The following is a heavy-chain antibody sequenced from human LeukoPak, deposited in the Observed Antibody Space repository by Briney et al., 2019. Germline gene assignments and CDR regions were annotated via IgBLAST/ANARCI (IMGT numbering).Heavy chain of an antibody. CDR3: ARGGTIFGVALPRLNWFDP. J-gene: IGHJ5*02. V-gene: IGHV4-34*01. CDR1: GGSFSGYY. CDR2: INHSGST. D-gene: IGHD3-3*01. Sequence: SETLSLTCAVYGGSFSGYYWSWIRQPPGKGLEWIGEINHSGSTNYHPSLKSRVTISVATSKNQFSLKLSSVTAADTAVYYCARGGTIFGVALPRLNWFDPWGQGTLVTVSS.